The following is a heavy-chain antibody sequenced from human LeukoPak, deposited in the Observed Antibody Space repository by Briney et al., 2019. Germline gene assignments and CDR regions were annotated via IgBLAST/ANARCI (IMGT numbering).Heavy chain of an antibody. Sequence: GGSLRLSCAASGFTFSSYAMSWVRQAPGKGLEWVSAISGSGGSTYYADSVKGRFTTSRDNSKNTLYLQMNSLRAEDTAVYYCAKYVRSDDAFDIWGQGTMVTVSS. J-gene: IGHJ3*02. D-gene: IGHD3-10*02. V-gene: IGHV3-23*01. CDR1: GFTFSSYA. CDR3: AKYVRSDDAFDI. CDR2: ISGSGGST.